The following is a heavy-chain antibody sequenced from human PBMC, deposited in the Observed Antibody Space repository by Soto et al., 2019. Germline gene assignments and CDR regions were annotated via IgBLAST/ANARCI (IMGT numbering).Heavy chain of an antibody. CDR2: ISYDGSNK. D-gene: IGHD3-3*01. V-gene: IGHV3-30*18. CDR3: AKNNGFERFLEWLPRGAYYGMDV. Sequence: PGGSLRLSCAASGFTFSSYGMHWVRQAPGKGLEWVAVISYDGSNKYYADSVKGRFTISRDNSKNTLYLQMNSLRAEDTAVYYCAKNNGFERFLEWLPRGAYYGMDVWGQGTTVTVSS. J-gene: IGHJ6*02. CDR1: GFTFSSYG.